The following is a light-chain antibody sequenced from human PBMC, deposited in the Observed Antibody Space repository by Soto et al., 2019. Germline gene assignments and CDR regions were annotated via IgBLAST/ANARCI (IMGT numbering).Light chain of an antibody. CDR2: DTS. Sequence: QAVVTQEPSLTVSPGGTVTLTCGSSTGAVTSGHYPYWFQQKPGQAPRMLIYDTSRKHSWTPARFSGSLLGGKAALTLSGAQPEDEAEYYCLLSYSGARVFGGGTKLTVL. CDR1: TGAVTSGHY. CDR3: LLSYSGARV. V-gene: IGLV7-46*01. J-gene: IGLJ2*01.